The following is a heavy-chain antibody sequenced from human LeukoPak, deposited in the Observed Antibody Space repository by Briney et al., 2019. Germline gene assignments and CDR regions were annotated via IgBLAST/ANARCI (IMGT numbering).Heavy chain of an antibody. CDR3: ARESKGVYSYGYADY. CDR2: IWYDGSNK. V-gene: IGHV3-33*01. CDR1: GFTFSSYG. Sequence: GGSLRLSCAASGFTFSSYGMPWVRQAPGKGLEWVAVIWYDGSNKYYADSVKGRFTISRDNSKNTLYLQMNSLRAEDTAVYYCARESKGVYSYGYADYWGQGTLVTVSS. D-gene: IGHD5-18*01. J-gene: IGHJ4*02.